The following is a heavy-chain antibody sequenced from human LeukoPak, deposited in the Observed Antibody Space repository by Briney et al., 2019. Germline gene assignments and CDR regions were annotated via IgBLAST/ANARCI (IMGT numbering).Heavy chain of an antibody. Sequence: PSETLSLTCTVSGDSISSSSYYWGWIRQHPGKGLEWIGSIYYSGSTYYNPSLKSRVTMSVDTSKNQFSLKLSSVTAADTAVYYCARGRGDYGLNYFDYWGQGTLVTVSS. V-gene: IGHV4-39*01. D-gene: IGHD4-17*01. CDR1: GDSISSSSYY. CDR3: ARGRGDYGLNYFDY. J-gene: IGHJ4*02. CDR2: IYYSGST.